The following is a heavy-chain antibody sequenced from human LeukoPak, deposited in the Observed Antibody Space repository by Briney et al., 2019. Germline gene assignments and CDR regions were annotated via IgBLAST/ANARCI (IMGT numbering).Heavy chain of an antibody. V-gene: IGHV3-66*01. CDR2: LYSDGST. CDR1: GFTVSSSY. J-gene: IGHJ1*01. Sequence: GGSLRLSCAASGFTVSSSYMSWVRQAPGKGLEWVSVLYSDGSTYYADSLKGRFTVSRDDSTNTLYLEMNSLRAEDTAVYYCARDPTVAKYFQYWGQGTLVTVSS. D-gene: IGHD4-23*01. CDR3: ARDPTVAKYFQY.